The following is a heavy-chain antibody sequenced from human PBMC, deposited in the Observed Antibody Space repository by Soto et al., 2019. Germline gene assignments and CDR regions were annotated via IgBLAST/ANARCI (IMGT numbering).Heavy chain of an antibody. Sequence: SETLSLTCTVSGGSISSYYWSWIRQPPGKGLEWIGYIYYSGSTNYNPSLKSRVTISVDTSKNQFSLKLSSVTAADTAVYYCARHEEEWELPDWGQGTLVTVSS. V-gene: IGHV4-59*08. J-gene: IGHJ4*02. CDR1: GGSISSYY. D-gene: IGHD1-26*01. CDR3: ARHEEEWELPD. CDR2: IYYSGST.